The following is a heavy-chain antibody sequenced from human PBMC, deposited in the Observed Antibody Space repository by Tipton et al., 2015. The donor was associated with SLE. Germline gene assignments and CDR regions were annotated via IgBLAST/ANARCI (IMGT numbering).Heavy chain of an antibody. CDR3: ARQGGQWLDFDY. V-gene: IGHV4-30-2*01. Sequence: LRLSCAVTGGSISSGGYSWIWIRHPPGKTLGWIGYIYHSGGTYQNPSLTSRVTMSVDKSKNPFSLKLSSVTAADTAVYYCARQGGQWLDFDYWGQGTLVTVSP. CDR1: GGSISSGGYS. D-gene: IGHD6-19*01. CDR2: IYHSGGT. J-gene: IGHJ4*02.